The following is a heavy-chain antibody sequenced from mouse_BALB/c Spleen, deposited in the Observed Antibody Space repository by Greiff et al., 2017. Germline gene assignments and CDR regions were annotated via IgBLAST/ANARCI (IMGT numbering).Heavy chain of an antibody. V-gene: IGHV2-2*02. CDR3: ARNFYPVYCAMDY. CDR1: GFSLTSYG. CDR2: IWSGGST. J-gene: IGHJ4*01. Sequence: QVQLKESGPGLVQPSQSLSITCTVSGFSLTSYGVHWVRQSPGKGLGWLGVIWSGGSTDYNAAFISRLSISKDNSKSQVFFKMNSLKANDTAIYYCARNFYPVYCAMDYWGQGTSVTVSS.